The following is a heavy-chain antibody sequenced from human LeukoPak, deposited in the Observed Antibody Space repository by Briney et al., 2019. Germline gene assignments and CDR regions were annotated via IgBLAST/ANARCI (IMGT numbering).Heavy chain of an antibody. CDR3: ARRRGAAAGLYFDY. CDR2: MSNSGSTI. Sequence: PGGSLRLSCAASGFTFSDYYMSWIRQAPGKGLEWVSYMSNSGSTIYYADSVKGRFTISSDNAKNSLYLQMNSLRAEDTAVYYCARRRGAAAGLYFDYWGQGTLVTVSS. D-gene: IGHD6-13*01. V-gene: IGHV3-11*01. J-gene: IGHJ4*02. CDR1: GFTFSDYY.